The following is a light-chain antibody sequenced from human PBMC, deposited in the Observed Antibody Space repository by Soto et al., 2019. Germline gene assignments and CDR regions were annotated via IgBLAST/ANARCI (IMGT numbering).Light chain of an antibody. V-gene: IGKV1-9*01. CDR1: QGISSY. CDR3: QRLNTYPRT. Sequence: DIQLTQSPSFLSASVGDRVTITCRASQGISSYLAWYQQPPGKAPKLLIYGASTLQRGVSSRFSGSGSGTVFTLTISRLQPEDFATYYCQRLNTYPRTFGQGTKLEVK. J-gene: IGKJ2*01. CDR2: GAS.